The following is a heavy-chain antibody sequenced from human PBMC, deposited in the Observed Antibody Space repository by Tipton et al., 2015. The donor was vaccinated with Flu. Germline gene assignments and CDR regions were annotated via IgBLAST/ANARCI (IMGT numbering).Heavy chain of an antibody. CDR1: GGSISSYY. CDR2: IYYSGST. J-gene: IGHJ5*02. Sequence: TLSLTCTVSGGSISSYYWSWIRQPPGKGLEWIGYIYYSGSTNYNPSLKSRVTISVDTSKNQISLKLSSVTAADTAVYYCARREGTIQFDPWGQGTLVTVSS. CDR3: ARREGTIQFDP. D-gene: IGHD3-3*01. V-gene: IGHV4-59*12.